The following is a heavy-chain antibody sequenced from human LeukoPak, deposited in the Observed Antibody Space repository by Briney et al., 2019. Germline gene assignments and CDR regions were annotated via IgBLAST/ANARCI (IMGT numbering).Heavy chain of an antibody. CDR3: ATTSIAAREYYSDY. J-gene: IGHJ4*02. V-gene: IGHV3-23*01. Sequence: GGSLRLSCAASGFTFSSYAMSWVRQAPGKGLEWVSAISGSGGSTYYADSVKGRFTISRDNSKNTLYLQMNSLRAEDTAVYYCATTSIAAREYYSDYWGQGTLVTVSS. CDR2: ISGSGGST. CDR1: GFTFSSYA. D-gene: IGHD6-6*01.